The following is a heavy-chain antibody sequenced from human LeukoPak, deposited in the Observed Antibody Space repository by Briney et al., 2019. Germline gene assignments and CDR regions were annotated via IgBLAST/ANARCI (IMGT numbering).Heavy chain of an antibody. CDR3: ARTGSYDILTGYMYYFDY. Sequence: SETLSLTCTVSGGSISSSSYYWGWIRQPPGKGLEWIGSIYYSGSTYYNPSLESRVTISVDTSKNQFSLKLSSVTAADTAVYYCARTGSYDILTGYMYYFDYWGQGTLVTVSS. CDR1: GGSISSSSYY. J-gene: IGHJ4*02. V-gene: IGHV4-39*07. D-gene: IGHD3-9*01. CDR2: IYYSGST.